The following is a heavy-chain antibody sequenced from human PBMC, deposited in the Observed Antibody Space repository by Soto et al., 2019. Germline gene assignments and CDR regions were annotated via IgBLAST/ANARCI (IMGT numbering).Heavy chain of an antibody. V-gene: IGHV4-31*03. J-gene: IGHJ4*02. CDR1: GGSISSGGYY. CDR3: VRGKGVVIENYFDY. D-gene: IGHD3-3*01. CDR2: IYYSGST. Sequence: QVQLQESGPGLVKPSQTLSLTCTVSGGSISSGGYYWSWIRQHPGKGLEWLGYIYYSGSTYYNPSLKSRVTISVDTSKNQFSLKLSSVTAADTAVYYCVRGKGVVIENYFDYWGQGTLVTVSS.